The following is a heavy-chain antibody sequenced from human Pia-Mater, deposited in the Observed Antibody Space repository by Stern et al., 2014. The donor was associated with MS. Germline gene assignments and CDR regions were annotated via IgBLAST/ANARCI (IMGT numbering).Heavy chain of an antibody. Sequence: VQLVESGAEVKKPGSSVKVSCKASGGTFSSYAISWVRQAPGKGLEWMGGILPIFVTANYAQKFQGRVTITADKSPSTAYMELSSLRSEDTAVYYCARDYGMTTTTGAFDIWGQGTMVTVSS. J-gene: IGHJ3*02. CDR1: GGTFSSYA. CDR3: ARDYGMTTTTGAFDI. CDR2: ILPIFVTA. V-gene: IGHV1-69*06. D-gene: IGHD5-24*01.